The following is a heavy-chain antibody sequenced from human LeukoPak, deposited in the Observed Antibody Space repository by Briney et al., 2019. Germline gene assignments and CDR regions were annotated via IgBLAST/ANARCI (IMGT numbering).Heavy chain of an antibody. CDR3: ARHGYSNYDY. D-gene: IGHD4-11*01. J-gene: IGHJ4*02. V-gene: IGHV4-39*01. Sequence: SETLSLTCTVSGGSISSSSYYWGWIRQPPGKGLEWIGSIYYSGSTYYNPSLKSRVTISVDTSKNQFSLKLSSVTAADTAVYYCARHGYSNYDYWGQGTLVTVSS. CDR1: GGSISSSSYY. CDR2: IYYSGST.